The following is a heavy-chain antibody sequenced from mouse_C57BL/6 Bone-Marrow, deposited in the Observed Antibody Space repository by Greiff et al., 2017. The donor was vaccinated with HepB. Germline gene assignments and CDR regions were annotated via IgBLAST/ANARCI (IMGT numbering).Heavy chain of an antibody. V-gene: IGHV5-12*01. D-gene: IGHD2-3*01. J-gene: IGHJ2*01. Sequence: EVQGVESGGGLVQPGGSLKLSCAASGFTFSDYYMCWVRQTPEKRLEWVAYISNGGGSTYYPDTVKGRFTISRDNAKNTLYLQMSRLKSEDTAMYYCARRGDGYYVFDYWGQGTTLTVSS. CDR3: ARRGDGYYVFDY. CDR2: ISNGGGST. CDR1: GFTFSDYY.